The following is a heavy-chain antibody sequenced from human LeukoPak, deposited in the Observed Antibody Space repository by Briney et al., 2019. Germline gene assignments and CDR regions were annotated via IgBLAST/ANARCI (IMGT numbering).Heavy chain of an antibody. CDR3: ARFRQLIRSYFDY. V-gene: IGHV5-51*01. D-gene: IGHD2-8*01. J-gene: IGHJ4*02. Sequence: GESLKISCKGSGYSFTTYWIGWVRQMPGKGLEWMGIIYPGDSDTRYNSSFQGQVTISADKSINTAYLQWSSLEASDNAMYYCARFRQLIRSYFDYWGQGTLVAVSS. CDR2: IYPGDSDT. CDR1: GYSFTTYW.